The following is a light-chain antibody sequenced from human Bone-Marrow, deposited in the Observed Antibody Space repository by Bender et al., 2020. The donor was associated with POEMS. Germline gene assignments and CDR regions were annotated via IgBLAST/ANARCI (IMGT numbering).Light chain of an antibody. J-gene: IGLJ1*01. CDR3: CSYAGSSTV. V-gene: IGLV2-23*02. CDR2: EVN. Sequence: QSALTQPASMSGSPGQSITISCTGTSSDIGGYNLVSWYQQHPGKAPKLMIYEVNNRPSGVSNRFSGSKSGNTASLTISGLQAEDEADYYCCSYAGSSTVFGTGTKVTVL. CDR1: SSDIGGYNL.